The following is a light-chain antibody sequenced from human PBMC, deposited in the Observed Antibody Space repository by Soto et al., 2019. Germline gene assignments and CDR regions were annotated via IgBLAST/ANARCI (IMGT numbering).Light chain of an antibody. V-gene: IGLV3-21*02. CDR2: DDS. Sequence: SYELAQAPSVSVAPGQTARITGGGDNIGSKSVHWYPQKPGQAPVLVIYDDSDRPSGIPERFSGSNSGTTATLTISRVEAGDDADCYCQVWDPGLDHRGVFGGGTKLTVL. J-gene: IGLJ3*02. CDR3: QVWDPGLDHRGV. CDR1: NIGSKS.